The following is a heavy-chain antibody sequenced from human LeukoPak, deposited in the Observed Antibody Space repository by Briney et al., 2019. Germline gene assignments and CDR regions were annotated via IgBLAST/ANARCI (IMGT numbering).Heavy chain of an antibody. CDR2: IYYSGST. CDR1: GVSISSYC. CDR3: AAYSSSWPHFDD. V-gene: IGHV4-59*01. J-gene: IGHJ4*02. D-gene: IGHD6-13*01. Sequence: PSETLSLTCTVSGVSISSYCWSWVRQAPGKGLEWIGYIYYSGSTNYNPSLKSRVTTSVDTSKTQFSLTLSSVTAADTAVYYCAAYSSSWPHFDDCGQGTLVTVPS.